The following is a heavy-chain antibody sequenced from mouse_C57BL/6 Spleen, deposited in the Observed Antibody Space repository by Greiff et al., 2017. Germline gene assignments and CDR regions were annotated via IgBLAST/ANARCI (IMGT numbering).Heavy chain of an antibody. D-gene: IGHD2-4*01. J-gene: IGHJ4*01. V-gene: IGHV5-17*01. Sequence: EVKLVESGGGLVKPGGSLKLSCAASGFTFSDYGMHWVRQAPEKGLEWVAYISSGSSTIYYADTVKGRFTISRDNAKNTLFLQMTSLRSEDTAMDYCARFYDYDDYAMDYWGQGTSVTVSS. CDR3: ARFYDYDDYAMDY. CDR2: ISSGSSTI. CDR1: GFTFSDYG.